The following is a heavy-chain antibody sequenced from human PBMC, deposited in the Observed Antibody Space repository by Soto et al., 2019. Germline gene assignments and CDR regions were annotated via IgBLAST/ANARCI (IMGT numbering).Heavy chain of an antibody. V-gene: IGHV4-30-2*01. CDR3: ARVVRNGSGISGWFDP. Sequence: SETLSLTCAVSGCSISSGGYSWSWIRQPPGKGLEWIGYIYHSGSTYYNPSLKSRVTISVDRSKNQFSLKLSSVTAADTAVYYCARVVRNGSGISGWFDPWGQGTLVTVSS. J-gene: IGHJ5*02. D-gene: IGHD3-10*01. CDR2: IYHSGST. CDR1: GCSISSGGYS.